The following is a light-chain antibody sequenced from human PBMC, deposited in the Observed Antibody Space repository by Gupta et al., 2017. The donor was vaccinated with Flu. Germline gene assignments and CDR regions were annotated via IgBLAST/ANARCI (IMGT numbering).Light chain of an antibody. CDR1: SSDIGSYDL. CDR2: EVN. Sequence: QSALTQPASVSRSPGQSTTISCTGTSSDIGSYDLVSWYQQHPGKAPRLIIAEVNNRPSGVSNRFSGSKSGYTASLTNSGLQSEYEADYYCSSYTRRSTPLIFGGGTKLTL. CDR3: SSYTRRSTPLI. J-gene: IGLJ2*01. V-gene: IGLV2-14*02.